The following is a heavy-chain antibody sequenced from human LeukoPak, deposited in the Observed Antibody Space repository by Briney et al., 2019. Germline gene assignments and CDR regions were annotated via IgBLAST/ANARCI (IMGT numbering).Heavy chain of an antibody. J-gene: IGHJ4*02. CDR2: IYYSGST. CDR3: ASHPTPGYHYYFDH. Sequence: SETLSLTCTVSGGSISSYYWSWIRQPPGKGLEWIGYIYYSGSTNYNPSLKSRVTISVDTSKNQFSLKLSSVTAADTAVYYCASHPTPGYHYYFDHWGQGTLVTVSS. D-gene: IGHD3-9*01. V-gene: IGHV4-59*08. CDR1: GGSISSYY.